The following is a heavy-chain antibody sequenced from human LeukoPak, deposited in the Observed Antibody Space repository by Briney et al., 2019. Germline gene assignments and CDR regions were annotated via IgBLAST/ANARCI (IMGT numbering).Heavy chain of an antibody. CDR1: GFTFTTYW. J-gene: IGHJ4*02. Sequence: GGSLRLSCVASGFTFTTYWMHWVRQAPGRGLVWVSRINGDGSNSNYADSVKGRFTISRDNARDTLYLQMNGLRAEDTALYYCARTSPTSHFDFWGQGTLVTVSS. CDR2: INGDGSNS. D-gene: IGHD3-16*01. V-gene: IGHV3-74*01. CDR3: ARTSPTSHFDF.